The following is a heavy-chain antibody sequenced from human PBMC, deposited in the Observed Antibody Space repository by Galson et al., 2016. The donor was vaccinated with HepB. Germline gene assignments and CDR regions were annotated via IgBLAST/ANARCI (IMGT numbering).Heavy chain of an antibody. CDR3: AKPFLSSGLYYFDY. Sequence: SLRLSCAASGFTFSNYGMHWVRQAPGKGLEWLSHISGGSSTIYYADSVKGRFTVSRDNAKNSLYLQMYSLRDDDTAVYYCAKPFLSSGLYYFDYWGRGTLVTVSS. D-gene: IGHD6-19*01. J-gene: IGHJ4*02. CDR2: ISGGSSTI. V-gene: IGHV3-48*02. CDR1: GFTFSNYG.